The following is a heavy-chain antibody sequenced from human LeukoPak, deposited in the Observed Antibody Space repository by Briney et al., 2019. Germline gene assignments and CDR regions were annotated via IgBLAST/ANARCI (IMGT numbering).Heavy chain of an antibody. V-gene: IGHV4-34*01. CDR3: ARGSGIAAAGKELDY. CDR1: GGSFSGYY. D-gene: IGHD6-13*01. CDR2: INHSGST. Sequence: SETLSLTCAVYGGSFSGYYWSWIRQPPGKGLEWIGEINHSGSTNYNPSLKSRVTISVDTSKNQFSLKLSSVTAADTAVYYCARGSGIAAAGKELDYLGQGTLVTVSS. J-gene: IGHJ4*02.